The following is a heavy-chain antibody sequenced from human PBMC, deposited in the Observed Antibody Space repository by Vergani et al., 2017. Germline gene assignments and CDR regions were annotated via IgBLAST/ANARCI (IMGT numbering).Heavy chain of an antibody. CDR1: GYTFTSYG. Sequence: QVQLVQSGAEVKKPGASVKVSCKASGYTFTSYGISWVRQAPGQGLEWMGWISAYNGNTNYAQKLQGRVTMTRDTSTSTVYMELSSLRSEDTAVYYCARADCSSTSCYDGAFDIWGQGTMVTVSS. CDR3: ARADCSSTSCYDGAFDI. CDR2: ISAYNGNT. V-gene: IGHV1-18*01. D-gene: IGHD2-2*01. J-gene: IGHJ3*02.